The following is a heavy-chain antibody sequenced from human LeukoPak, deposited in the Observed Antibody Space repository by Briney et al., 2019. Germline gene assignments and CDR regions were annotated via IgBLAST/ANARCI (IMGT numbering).Heavy chain of an antibody. J-gene: IGHJ6*03. CDR3: AKGRGWEASYYYYYMDV. Sequence: GGSLRLSCAASGFTFSSYGMHWVRQAPGKGLEWVAFIRYDGSNKYYADSVKGRFTISRDNSKNTLYLQMNSLRAEDTAVYYCAKGRGWEASYYYYYMDVWGKGTTVTISS. CDR1: GFTFSSYG. CDR2: IRYDGSNK. V-gene: IGHV3-30*02. D-gene: IGHD1-26*01.